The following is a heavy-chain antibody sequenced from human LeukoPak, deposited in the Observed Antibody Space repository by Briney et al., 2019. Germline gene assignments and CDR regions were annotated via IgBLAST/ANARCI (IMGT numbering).Heavy chain of an antibody. J-gene: IGHJ5*02. CDR2: IIPILGMA. CDR3: ARGIAVVPAAPFDL. Sequence: ASVKVSCKASGGTFISYAISWVRQAPGQGLEWMGRIIPILGMANYAQKFQGRVTITADKSTSTAYMELSSLRSEDTAVYYCARGIAVVPAAPFDLWGQGTLVTVSS. V-gene: IGHV1-69*04. CDR1: GGTFISYA. D-gene: IGHD2-2*01.